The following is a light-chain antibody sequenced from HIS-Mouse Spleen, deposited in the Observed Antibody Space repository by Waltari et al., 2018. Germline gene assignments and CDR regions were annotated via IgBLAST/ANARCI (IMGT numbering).Light chain of an antibody. Sequence: SYELTQPPSVSVSPGQTPRITRAGDALPKKYPYWYQQKSGQAPVLVIYEDSKRPSGIPERFSGSSSGTMATLTISGAQVEDEADYYCYSTDSSGNHRVFGGGTKLTVL. V-gene: IGLV3-10*01. CDR2: EDS. J-gene: IGLJ2*01. CDR1: ALPKKY. CDR3: YSTDSSGNHRV.